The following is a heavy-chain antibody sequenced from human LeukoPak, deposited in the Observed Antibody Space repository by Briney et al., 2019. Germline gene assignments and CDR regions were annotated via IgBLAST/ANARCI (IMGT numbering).Heavy chain of an antibody. CDR3: ATDSGYSYVDS. D-gene: IGHD5-18*01. Sequence: QPGGSLRLSCAAPGFTFSSYAMSWVRQAPGKGLEWVSAISGSGGSTKYADSVKGRFTISRDNSKNTLYLQMNSLRAGDTAVYYCATDSGYSYVDSWGQGTLVTVSS. CDR2: ISGSGGST. J-gene: IGHJ4*02. CDR1: GFTFSSYA. V-gene: IGHV3-23*01.